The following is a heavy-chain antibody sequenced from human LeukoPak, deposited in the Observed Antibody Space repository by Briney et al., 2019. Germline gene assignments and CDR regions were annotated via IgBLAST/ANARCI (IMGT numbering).Heavy chain of an antibody. J-gene: IGHJ4*02. Sequence: PGESLRLSCAASGFTFSDYYMSWIRQAPGKGLEWVSYISSSGSTIYYADSVKGRFTISRDSAKNSLFLQMNSLRAEDTAVYYCARRAYSSGWYFFDYWGQGTLVTVSS. D-gene: IGHD6-19*01. CDR1: GFTFSDYY. CDR2: ISSSGSTI. V-gene: IGHV3-11*01. CDR3: ARRAYSSGWYFFDY.